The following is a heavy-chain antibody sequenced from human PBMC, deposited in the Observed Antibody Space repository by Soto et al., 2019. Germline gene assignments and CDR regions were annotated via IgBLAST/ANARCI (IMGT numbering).Heavy chain of an antibody. D-gene: IGHD3-10*01. Sequence: QVQLQQWGAGLLTPSETLSLNCAVNGGAFNGYYWTWIRQHPGKGLEWIGEINHSGSVAYNPSLHSRVTLSIDTSKKQISLTLTAVTAADTAVYYRARSGAALFRESVGCFDLWGQGTLVTVSS. CDR1: GGAFNGYY. J-gene: IGHJ4*02. V-gene: IGHV4-34*01. CDR2: INHSGSV. CDR3: ARSGAALFRESVGCFDL.